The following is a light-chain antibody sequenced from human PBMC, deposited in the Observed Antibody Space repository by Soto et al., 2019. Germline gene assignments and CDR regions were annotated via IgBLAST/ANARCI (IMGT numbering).Light chain of an antibody. Sequence: ALTQPRSVSGSPGQSVTISCTGTSSDVGGYNYVSWYQQHPGKAPKLMIYDVNKRPSGVPDRFSGSKSGSTASLTISGLQAEDEATYYCSSYTSTSTLYVFGPGTKFTV. J-gene: IGLJ1*01. CDR3: SSYTSTSTLYV. V-gene: IGLV2-11*01. CDR1: SSDVGGYNY. CDR2: DVN.